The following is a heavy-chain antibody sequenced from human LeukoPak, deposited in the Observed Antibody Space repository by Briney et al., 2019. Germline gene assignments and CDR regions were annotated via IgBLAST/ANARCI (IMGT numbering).Heavy chain of an antibody. D-gene: IGHD4-17*01. V-gene: IGHV4-4*07. CDR3: ARDRGTVTTYYYGMDV. CDR1: GGSISSYY. Sequence: SETLSLTCTVSGGSISSYYWSWIRQPAGKGLEWIGRIYTSGSTNYNPSLKSRVTISVDTSKNQFSLKLSSVTAADTAVYYCARDRGTVTTYYYGMDVWGQGTTVTVSS. CDR2: IYTSGST. J-gene: IGHJ6*02.